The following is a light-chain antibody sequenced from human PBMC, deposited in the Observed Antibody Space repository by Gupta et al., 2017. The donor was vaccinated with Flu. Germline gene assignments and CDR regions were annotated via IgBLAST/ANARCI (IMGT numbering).Light chain of an antibody. CDR2: KAS. CDR3: MQSTRWPCT. CDR1: ESLVYSDGDSY. V-gene: IGKV2-30*01. J-gene: IGKJ1*01. Sequence: DAVMTQSPLSLPVTLGQPASISCRSSESLVYSDGDSYVSWFHQRPGQSPRRLIYKASNRDSGVPDRISGSGSGTDFTLKISRAEAEDVGVYYCMQSTRWPCTFGQGTKVEI.